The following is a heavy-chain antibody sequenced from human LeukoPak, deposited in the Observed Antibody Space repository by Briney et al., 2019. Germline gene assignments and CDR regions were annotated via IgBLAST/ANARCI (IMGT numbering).Heavy chain of an antibody. V-gene: IGHV4-39*01. J-gene: IGHJ4*02. CDR1: GGSIRKRQYF. Sequence: SDPLPLPCTVSGGSIRKRQYFWGWIRKPPGRGLEWNGSNYYSRLPYYNPSLKSHVTIYVDKSKNHFSLSLSSGTAADTAVYYCARHGGASYLYYFDYWGQGTLVTVSS. CDR2: NYYSRLP. CDR3: ARHGGASYLYYFDY. D-gene: IGHD1-26*01.